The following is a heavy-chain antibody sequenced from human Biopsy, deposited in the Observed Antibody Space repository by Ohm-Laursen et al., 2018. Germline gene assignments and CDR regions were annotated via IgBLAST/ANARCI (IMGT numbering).Heavy chain of an antibody. Sequence: SVKVSCKASGGTFTNHAVGWVRQAPGQGLEWVGSSIPLFNTANYADKFQGRVTLTADKSTTTAYMELSSLRSEDTAIYYYARFPLGAYDDSGSYRAVEHWYFDPWGRGTLVTVSS. D-gene: IGHD3-22*01. J-gene: IGHJ2*01. CDR1: GGTFTNHA. CDR3: ARFPLGAYDDSGSYRAVEHWYFDP. CDR2: SIPLFNTA. V-gene: IGHV1-69*06.